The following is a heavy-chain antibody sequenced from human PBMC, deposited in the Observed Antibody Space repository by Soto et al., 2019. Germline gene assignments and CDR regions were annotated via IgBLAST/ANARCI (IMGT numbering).Heavy chain of an antibody. J-gene: IGHJ4*02. CDR2: IVVGSGNT. CDR1: GFTFTSSA. V-gene: IGHV1-58*01. CDR3: ARDQGDGYMYFDY. D-gene: IGHD5-12*01. Sequence: GASVKVSCKASGFTFTSSAVQWVRQARGQRLEWIGWIVVGSGNTNYAQKFQERVTITRDTSTSTAYMELSSLRSEDTAVYYCARDQGDGYMYFDYWGQGTLVTVSS.